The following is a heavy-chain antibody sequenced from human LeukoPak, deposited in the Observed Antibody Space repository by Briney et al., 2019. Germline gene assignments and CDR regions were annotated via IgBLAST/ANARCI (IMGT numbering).Heavy chain of an antibody. D-gene: IGHD3-3*01. V-gene: IGHV4-39*01. CDR3: ARHFRREWPGILGP. CDR1: GGSISSSSYY. Sequence: SEPLSLTFTVSGGSISSSSYYWGWIRQPPGKGLEWIGSIYYSGSTYYNPSLKSRVTISVDTSKNQFSLKLSSVTAVDTAVYYCARHFRREWPGILGPWGQGTLVTVSS. J-gene: IGHJ5*02. CDR2: IYYSGST.